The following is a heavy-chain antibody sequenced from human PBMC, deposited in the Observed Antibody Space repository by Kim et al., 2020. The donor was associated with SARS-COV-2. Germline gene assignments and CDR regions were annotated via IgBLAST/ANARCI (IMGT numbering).Heavy chain of an antibody. CDR2: ISHSGNT. D-gene: IGHD3-9*01. CDR1: ASSLSICDY. Sequence: SETLSLTCTLSASSLSICDYCGLVRQSPGKGLLWLGSISHSGNTYYNLSLKSRLTISVDTSKNQFSLNMTSVSAADTAIYYCARHLISAWFNVGLWGQVT. CDR3: ARHLISAWFNVGL. V-gene: IGHV4-38-2*02. J-gene: IGHJ3*01.